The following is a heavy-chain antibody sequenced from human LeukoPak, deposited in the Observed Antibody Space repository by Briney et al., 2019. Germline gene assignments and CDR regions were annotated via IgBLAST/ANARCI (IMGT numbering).Heavy chain of an antibody. J-gene: IGHJ3*02. Sequence: GGSLRLSCAASGFIFSTYWMSWVRQAPGKGLEWVANIKQDGSEKYYVDSVKGRFTISRDNAKNSLYLQMNSLRAEDTALYYCARESPVAEEAFDIWGQGTMVTVSS. CDR1: GFIFSTYW. CDR3: ARESPVAEEAFDI. CDR2: IKQDGSEK. D-gene: IGHD2-15*01. V-gene: IGHV3-7*01.